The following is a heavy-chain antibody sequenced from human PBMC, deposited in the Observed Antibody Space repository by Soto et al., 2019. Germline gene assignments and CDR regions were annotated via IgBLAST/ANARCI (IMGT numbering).Heavy chain of an antibody. D-gene: IGHD2-15*01. CDR2: INAGNGNT. V-gene: IGHV1-3*01. CDR1: GYTFTSYA. CDR3: ARHYCSGGSCPFDY. J-gene: IGHJ4*02. Sequence: GASVKVSCKASGYTFTSYAMHWVRQAPGQRLEWMGWINAGNGNTKYSQKFQGRVTITRDTSASTAYMELSSLRSEDTAVYYCARHYCSGGSCPFDYWGQGXLVTVYS.